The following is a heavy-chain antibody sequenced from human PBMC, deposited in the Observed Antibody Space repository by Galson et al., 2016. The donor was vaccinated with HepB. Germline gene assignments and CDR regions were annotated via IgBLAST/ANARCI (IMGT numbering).Heavy chain of an antibody. CDR1: GFTFSRYE. D-gene: IGHD3-9*01. J-gene: IGHJ6*04. Sequence: SLRLSCAASGFTFSRYEMNWVRQAPGKGLEWVSYISSSGTTIYYADSVKGRFTISRDNAKNSMYLQMNSLRADDTAIYYCARDVGYYDVLTGYSGEHYYYYYAMDVWGKGTTVTVSS. CDR2: ISSSGTTI. CDR3: ARDVGYYDVLTGYSGEHYYYYYAMDV. V-gene: IGHV3-48*03.